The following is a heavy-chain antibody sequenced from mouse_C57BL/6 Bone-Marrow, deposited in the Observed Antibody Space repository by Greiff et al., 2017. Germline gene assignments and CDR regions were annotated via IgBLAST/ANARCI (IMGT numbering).Heavy chain of an antibody. J-gene: IGHJ4*01. CDR1: GFSLTSYA. D-gene: IGHD2-5*01. V-gene: IGHV2-9-1*01. CDR3: ARNSYSNYDYAMDY. Sequence: VQLQESGPGLVAPSQSLSITCTVSGFSLTSYAISWVLQPPGKGLEWLGVIWTGGGTNYNSALKSRLSISKDNSKSQVFLKMNSLQTDDTARYYCARNSYSNYDYAMDYWGQGTSVTVSS. CDR2: IWTGGGT.